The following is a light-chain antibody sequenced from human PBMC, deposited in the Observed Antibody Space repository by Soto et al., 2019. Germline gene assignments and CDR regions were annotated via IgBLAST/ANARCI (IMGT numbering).Light chain of an antibody. V-gene: IGKV3-15*01. CDR3: QQYNNWPFS. CDR2: DVS. Sequence: EIVMTQSPGTLSVSPRERATLSCRAGQGVTTNFAWYQQKSGQSPRLLIYDVSIRATGVPARFSGTGSKTDFTLTISGLQSEDSAVYFCQQYNNWPFSFGQGTRLEIK. J-gene: IGKJ5*01. CDR1: QGVTTN.